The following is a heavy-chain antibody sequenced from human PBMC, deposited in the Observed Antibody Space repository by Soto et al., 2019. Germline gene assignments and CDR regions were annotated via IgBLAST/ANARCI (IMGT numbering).Heavy chain of an antibody. CDR1: GGTFNNYP. J-gene: IGHJ6*02. CDR3: ARGRGYSGDDHYYYFDMDV. V-gene: IGHV1-69*01. D-gene: IGHD5-12*01. Sequence: QVQLVQSGAEVKKPASSVQVSCKASGGTFNNYPITWVRQAPGEGLEWMGGSIPIFGTANYAQNFQGRVTISVDESTSTDYMELSSLRSEDTAGYYCARGRGYSGDDHYYYFDMDVWGQGTTVTVSS. CDR2: SIPIFGTA.